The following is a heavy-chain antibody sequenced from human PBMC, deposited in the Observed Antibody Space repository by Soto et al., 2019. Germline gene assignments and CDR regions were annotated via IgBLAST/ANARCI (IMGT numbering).Heavy chain of an antibody. CDR2: INPSGGGP. CDR1: GYTFTNYY. D-gene: IGHD3-16*01. CDR3: ARSDMGGDGALDV. V-gene: IGHV1-46*03. Sequence: QVQLMQSGAEVKQPGASVRVSCKASGYTFTNYYMHWVRQVPGQGLEWMGIINPSGGGPAHAQNFRGRVXTTSDTSTTTIYMEMNSLRSEDTAGYFWARSDMGGDGALDVWGQGTMVTVSS. J-gene: IGHJ3*01.